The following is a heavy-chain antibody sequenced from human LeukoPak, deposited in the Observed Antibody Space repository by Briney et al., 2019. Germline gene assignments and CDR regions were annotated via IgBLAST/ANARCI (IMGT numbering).Heavy chain of an antibody. J-gene: IGHJ4*02. Sequence: GASVKVSCKASGYTFTGYYMHWVRRAPGQGLEWMGRINPNSGGTNYAQKFQGRVTMTRDTSISAAYMELSRLRSDDTAVYYCARRDYYDSSGYSDYWGQGTLVTVSS. CDR1: GYTFTGYY. D-gene: IGHD3-22*01. CDR3: ARRDYYDSSGYSDY. CDR2: INPNSGGT. V-gene: IGHV1-2*06.